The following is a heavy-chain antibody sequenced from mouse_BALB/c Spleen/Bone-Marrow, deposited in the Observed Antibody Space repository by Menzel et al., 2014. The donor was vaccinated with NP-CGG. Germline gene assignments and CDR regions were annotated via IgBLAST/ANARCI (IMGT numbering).Heavy chain of an antibody. J-gene: IGHJ2*01. V-gene: IGHV14-3*02. CDR2: IDPANGNP. CDR3: ARGYYDYDLDY. CDR1: GFNIKDTY. Sequence: EVQLQQSGAELVKPGASVKLSCTASGFNIKDTYMHWVKQRPEQGLEWIGRIDPANGNPKYDPKFQGKATITADTSSNTAYLQLSSLTSEDTAVYYCARGYYDYDLDYWGQGTTLTVSS. D-gene: IGHD2-4*01.